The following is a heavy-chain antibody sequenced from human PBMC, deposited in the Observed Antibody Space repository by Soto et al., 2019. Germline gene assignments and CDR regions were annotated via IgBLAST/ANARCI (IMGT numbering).Heavy chain of an antibody. V-gene: IGHV3-23*01. D-gene: IGHD2-2*01. CDR2: ISGSGGST. Sequence: GGYLRLSCAASGFTFSSYAMSWVRQAPGKGLEWVSAISGSGGSTYYADSVKGRFTISRDNSKNTLYLQMNSLRAEDTAVYYCAKSSHYCSSTSCPFDYWGQGTLVTVSS. J-gene: IGHJ4*02. CDR3: AKSSHYCSSTSCPFDY. CDR1: GFTFSSYA.